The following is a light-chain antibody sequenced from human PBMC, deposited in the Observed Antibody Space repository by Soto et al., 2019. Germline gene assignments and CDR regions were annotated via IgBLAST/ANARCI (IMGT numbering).Light chain of an antibody. CDR3: CSYAGSYTGV. Sequence: QSALTQPRSVSGSPGQSLTISCTGTSSDVGAYNYVSWYQQHPGKAPKLMIYDVSKRPSGVPDRFSGSKSGNTASLTISGLQADDEADYYCCSYAGSYTGVFGGGTKLTVL. CDR1: SSDVGAYNY. V-gene: IGLV2-11*01. J-gene: IGLJ3*02. CDR2: DVS.